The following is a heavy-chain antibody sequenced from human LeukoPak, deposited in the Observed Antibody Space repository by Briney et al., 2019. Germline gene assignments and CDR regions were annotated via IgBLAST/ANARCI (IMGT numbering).Heavy chain of an antibody. J-gene: IGHJ4*02. CDR1: GGSITSYY. CDR3: ATLNDFVVDY. CDR2: IFHGGSA. Sequence: SETLSLTCTVSGGSITSYYWSWIRQPPGKGLEWIGYIFHGGSASYSPSLKSRVTMSVDTSKNQFSLTLRSVTAADTAVYYCATLNDFVVDYWGQGTLVTVSS. D-gene: IGHD3-3*01. V-gene: IGHV4-59*01.